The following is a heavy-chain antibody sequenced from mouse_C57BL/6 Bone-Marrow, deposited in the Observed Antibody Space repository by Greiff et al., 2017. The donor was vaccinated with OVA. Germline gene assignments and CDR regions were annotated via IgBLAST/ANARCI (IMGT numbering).Heavy chain of an antibody. CDR2: INYDGSST. V-gene: IGHV5-16*01. CDR3: ARYYYGSSYGYFDY. D-gene: IGHD1-1*01. CDR1: GFTFSDYY. J-gene: IGHJ2*01. Sequence: DVKLVESEGGLVQPGSSMKLSCTASGFTFSDYYMAWVRQVPEKGLEWVANINYDGSSTYYLDSLKSRFIISRDNAKNILYLQMSSLKSEDTATYYCARYYYGSSYGYFDYWGQGTTLTVSS.